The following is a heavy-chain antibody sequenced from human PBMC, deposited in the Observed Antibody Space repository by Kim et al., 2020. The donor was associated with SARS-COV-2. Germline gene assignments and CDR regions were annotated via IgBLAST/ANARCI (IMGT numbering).Heavy chain of an antibody. CDR2: IYSGGST. Sequence: GGSLRLSCAASGFTVSGNYLNWVRQAPGKGLEWVSVIYSGGSTNYADSVKGRFTISRDNSENTLYLQMNSVRVEDTAVYYCAKGGSSYLFDSWGQGTLVTVSS. J-gene: IGHJ4*02. CDR3: AKGGSSYLFDS. V-gene: IGHV3-53*01. CDR1: GFTVSGNY. D-gene: IGHD3-22*01.